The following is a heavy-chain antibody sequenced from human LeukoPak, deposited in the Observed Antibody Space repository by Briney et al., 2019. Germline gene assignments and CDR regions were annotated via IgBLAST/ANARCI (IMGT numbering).Heavy chain of an antibody. Sequence: PSETLSLTCTVSGGSISSSSYYWGWIRQPPGKGLEWIGSIYYSGSTYYNPSLKSRVTISVDTSKNQFSLKLSSVTAADTAVYYCARLVGGRDYWGQGTLVTVSS. J-gene: IGHJ4*02. CDR2: IYYSGST. D-gene: IGHD1-26*01. CDR3: ARLVGGRDY. V-gene: IGHV4-39*01. CDR1: GGSISSSSYY.